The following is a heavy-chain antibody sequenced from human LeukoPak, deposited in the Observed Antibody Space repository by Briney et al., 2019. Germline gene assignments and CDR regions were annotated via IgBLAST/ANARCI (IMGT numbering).Heavy chain of an antibody. CDR2: SRNRANSHTT. J-gene: IGHJ3*02. CDR3: TRDGGNSGNTAFDI. D-gene: IGHD3-16*01. CDR1: GFSLSDQF. Sequence: GGSLRLSCAAPGFSLSDQFMDWVRQAPGKGLEWIGRSRNRANSHTTEYAASVKGRFTISRDDSGKLMYLQMNSLKIEDTAVYFCTRDGGNSGNTAFDIWGQGTEVTVSS. V-gene: IGHV3-72*01.